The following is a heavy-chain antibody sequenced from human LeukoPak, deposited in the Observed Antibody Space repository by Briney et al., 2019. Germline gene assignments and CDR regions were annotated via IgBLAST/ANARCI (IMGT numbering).Heavy chain of an antibody. CDR2: INPKSGDT. CDR1: GYTFTGYY. V-gene: IGHV1-2*02. J-gene: IGHJ4*02. CDR3: ARGFSGGYSDS. D-gene: IGHD2-15*01. Sequence: ASVKVSCKASGYTFTGYYMHWVRQAPGQGLEWMGWINPKSGDTKYAQKLQGRVTMTRDTSISTAFLELYILSSDDTAVYYCARGFSGGYSDSWGQGTLVLVSS.